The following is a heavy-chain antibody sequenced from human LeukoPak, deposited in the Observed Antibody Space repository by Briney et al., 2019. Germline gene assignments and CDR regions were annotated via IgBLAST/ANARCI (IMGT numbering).Heavy chain of an antibody. CDR1: GYTFTSYY. CDR3: AKDHYISSFLGEFDY. V-gene: IGHV1-46*01. D-gene: IGHD6-13*01. CDR2: INPSGGST. J-gene: IGHJ4*02. Sequence: ASVKVSCKASGYTFTSYYMHWVRQAPGQGLEWMGIINPSGGSTSYAQKFQGRVTMTRDTSTSTVYMELSRLRSDDTAVYYCAKDHYISSFLGEFDYWGQGTLVTVSS.